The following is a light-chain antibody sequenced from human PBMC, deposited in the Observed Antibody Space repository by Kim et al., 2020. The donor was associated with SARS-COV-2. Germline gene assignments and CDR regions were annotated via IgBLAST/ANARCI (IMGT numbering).Light chain of an antibody. Sequence: EIVLTQSPGTLSLSPGERATLSCRASQSVGSSFAWYQQEPGQALRLLIYDAFSRATGIPARFSGSGSGTDFTLTISSLEPEDFAVYYCQQRGSWPLAFGQGTKVGIK. CDR2: DAF. CDR3: QQRGSWPLA. J-gene: IGKJ1*01. CDR1: QSVGSS. V-gene: IGKV3-11*01.